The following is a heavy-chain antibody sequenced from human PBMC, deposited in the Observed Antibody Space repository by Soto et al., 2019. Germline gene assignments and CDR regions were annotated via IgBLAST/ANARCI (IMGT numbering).Heavy chain of an antibody. CDR1: VFTFSSYD. CDR2: IGTAGDP. J-gene: IGHJ3*02. Sequence: GGSLRLSCAASVFTFSSYDMHWVRQATGKGLEWVSAIGTAGDPYYPGSVKGRFTISRENAKNSLYLQMNSLRAGDTAVYYCARVSSGSYGSWAFDIWGQGTMVTVSS. V-gene: IGHV3-13*05. CDR3: ARVSSGSYGSWAFDI. D-gene: IGHD1-26*01.